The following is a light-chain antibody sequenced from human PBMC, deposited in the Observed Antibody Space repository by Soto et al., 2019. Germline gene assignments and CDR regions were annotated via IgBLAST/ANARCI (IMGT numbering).Light chain of an antibody. CDR3: QQYDSSRT. CDR1: QSVDSRF. CDR2: GAS. Sequence: EIVLTQSPGTLPLSPGERVTLSCRASQSVDSRFLAWYQQKPGQAPRLLVYGASIRATGIPDRFSGSGSGTDFTLSIRRLEPEDFAVYYCQQYDSSRTFGQGTKVEMK. V-gene: IGKV3-20*01. J-gene: IGKJ1*01.